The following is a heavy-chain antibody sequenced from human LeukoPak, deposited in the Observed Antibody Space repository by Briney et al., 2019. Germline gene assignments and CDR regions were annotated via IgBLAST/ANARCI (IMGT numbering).Heavy chain of an antibody. CDR2: IITIFGTP. V-gene: IGHV1-69*13. CDR3: ARATGSLVGATSSFDY. CDR1: GGTFSTYA. Sequence: ASVKVSCKASGGTFSTYAISWVRQAPGQGLEWMGGIITIFGTPNYAQKFQGRVMITADEPTTTAYMELSSLRSEDTAVYYCARATGSLVGATSSFDYWGQGTLVTVSS. D-gene: IGHD1-26*01. J-gene: IGHJ4*02.